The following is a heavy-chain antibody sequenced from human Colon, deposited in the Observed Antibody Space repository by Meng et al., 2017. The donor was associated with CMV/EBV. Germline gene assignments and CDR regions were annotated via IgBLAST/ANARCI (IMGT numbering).Heavy chain of an antibody. CDR3: AHKSLPAAFFDY. CDR1: GFSLNTYEVG. J-gene: IGHJ4*02. V-gene: IGHV2-5*02. CDR2: IYWDDDK. Sequence: QTPLRESGPPSLQPTQTLPLTCTFLGFSLNTYEVGVGWFRQPPGKAPEWLALIYWDDDKRYRSSLGNRLTLTHDASKNQVVLTMTDMDPVDTATYYCAHKSLPAAFFDYWGQGTLVTVSS. D-gene: IGHD2-2*01.